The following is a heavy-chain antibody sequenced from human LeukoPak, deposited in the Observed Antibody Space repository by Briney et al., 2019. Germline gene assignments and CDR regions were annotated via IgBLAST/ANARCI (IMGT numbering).Heavy chain of an antibody. CDR1: GYSFTSYW. V-gene: IGHV5-51*01. CDR3: VRLFFSSWTSAVDYYYMDV. J-gene: IGHJ6*03. Sequence: GEALKISCKGSGYSFTSYWIGWVRQMPGKGLEWMGIIYPGDSDTRYSPSFQGQVTISADKSISTAYLQWSSLKASDTAMYYCVRLFFSSWTSAVDYYYMDVWGKGTTVTVSS. CDR2: IYPGDSDT. D-gene: IGHD6-13*01.